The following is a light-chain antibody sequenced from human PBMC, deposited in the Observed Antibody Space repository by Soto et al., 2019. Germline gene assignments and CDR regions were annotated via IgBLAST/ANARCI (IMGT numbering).Light chain of an antibody. CDR1: QSVSSSY. J-gene: IGKJ1*01. CDR3: QQYDSSRT. V-gene: IGKV3-20*01. Sequence: EIELTQSPGTLSLSPGERATLSCRASQSVSSSYLAWYQQKPGQAPRLLIYGASSRATGIPDRFSGSGSGTDFTLTISRLEPEDFAVYYCQQYDSSRTFGQGTKVDIK. CDR2: GAS.